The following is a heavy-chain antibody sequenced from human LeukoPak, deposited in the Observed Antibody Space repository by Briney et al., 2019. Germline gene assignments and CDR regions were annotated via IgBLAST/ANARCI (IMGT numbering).Heavy chain of an antibody. CDR3: ARGRDSSSWNDAFDI. J-gene: IGHJ3*02. CDR1: GGSISSYY. D-gene: IGHD6-13*01. Sequence: SETLSLTCTVSGGSISSYYWSWIRQPPGKGLEWIGYIYYSGSTNYNPSLKSRVTISVSTSKNQFSLKLSSVTAADTAVYYCARGRDSSSWNDAFDIWGQGTMVTVSS. V-gene: IGHV4-59*01. CDR2: IYYSGST.